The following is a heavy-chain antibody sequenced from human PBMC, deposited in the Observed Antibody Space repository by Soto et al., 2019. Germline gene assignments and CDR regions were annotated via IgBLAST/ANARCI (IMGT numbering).Heavy chain of an antibody. CDR1: GYSFTSYW. CDR3: ARRYSGRAIAARLGFV. J-gene: IGHJ6*02. Sequence: GESLKISCKGSGYSFTSYWISWVRQMPGKGLEWMGRIDPSDSYTNYSPSFQGHVTISADKSISTAYLQWSSLKASDTAMYYCARRYSGRAIAARLGFVWGQGTTVTVSS. CDR2: IDPSDSYT. D-gene: IGHD6-6*01. V-gene: IGHV5-10-1*01.